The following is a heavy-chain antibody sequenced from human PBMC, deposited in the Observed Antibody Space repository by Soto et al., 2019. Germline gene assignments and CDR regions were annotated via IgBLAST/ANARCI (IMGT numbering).Heavy chain of an antibody. CDR2: IYYSGST. CDR1: GGSISSYY. Sequence: SETLSLTCTVSGGSISSYYWSWIRQPPGKGLEWIGCIYYSGSTYYNPSLKSRVTISVDTSKNQFSLKLSSVTAADTAVYYCARLHSSSWYPPPERNWFDPWGQGTLVTVSS. V-gene: IGHV4-59*08. CDR3: ARLHSSSWYPPPERNWFDP. D-gene: IGHD6-13*01. J-gene: IGHJ5*02.